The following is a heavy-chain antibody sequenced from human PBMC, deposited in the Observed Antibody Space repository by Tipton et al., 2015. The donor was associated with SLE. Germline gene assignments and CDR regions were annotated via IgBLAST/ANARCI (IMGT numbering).Heavy chain of an antibody. CDR3: ARHGGAFDI. D-gene: IGHD5-24*01. CDR1: GGSITSGSYY. CDR2: IYTSGST. Sequence: TLSLTCIVSGGSITSGSYYWTWIRQPAGKGLEWIGHIYTSGSTNYNPSLKSRVTISVDTSKNQFSLNLTSVTAADTAVYYCARHGGAFDIWGQGTMVTVSS. V-gene: IGHV4-61*09. J-gene: IGHJ3*02.